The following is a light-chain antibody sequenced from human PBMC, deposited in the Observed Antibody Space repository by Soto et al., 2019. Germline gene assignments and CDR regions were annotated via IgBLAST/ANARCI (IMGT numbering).Light chain of an antibody. CDR3: QHRATWPPSVT. CDR1: QSVGTF. Sequence: EVVLTQSPATLSLSPRARATLSCRASQSVGTFLSWYQQKPGQAPRLLIYDVSNRATGVPARFGGSGSGTDFTLTIRTLEPDDFEVYYCQHRATWPPSVTFGGGTRV. J-gene: IGKJ4*01. V-gene: IGKV3-11*01. CDR2: DVS.